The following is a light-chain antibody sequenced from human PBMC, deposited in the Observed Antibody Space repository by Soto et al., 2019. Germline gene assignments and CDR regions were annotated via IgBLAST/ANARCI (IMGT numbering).Light chain of an antibody. Sequence: DIQLTQSPSFLSASVGDRVTITCRASQVISSYLAWYQQKPGKAPKLLIYAASTLQSGVPPRFSGSRSGTEFTLTISSLQPEDFATYYCQQLNSYPITFGQGTRLEIK. CDR2: AAS. CDR3: QQLNSYPIT. J-gene: IGKJ5*01. V-gene: IGKV1-9*01. CDR1: QVISSY.